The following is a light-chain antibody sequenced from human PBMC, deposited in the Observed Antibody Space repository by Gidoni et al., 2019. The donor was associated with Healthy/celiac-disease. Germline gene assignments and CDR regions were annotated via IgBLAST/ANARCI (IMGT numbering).Light chain of an antibody. J-gene: IGKJ4*01. V-gene: IGKV1-12*01. CDR3: QQANSFPPT. CDR1: KGISSW. Sequence: DIQMTQSQSSVSASVGDRVTITCRASKGISSWLAWYQQKPGKDHKLLIYAASSLQSCVPSRFSGSGSGTDFTLTISSLQPEDFATYYCQQANSFPPTVXGXTKVEIK. CDR2: AAS.